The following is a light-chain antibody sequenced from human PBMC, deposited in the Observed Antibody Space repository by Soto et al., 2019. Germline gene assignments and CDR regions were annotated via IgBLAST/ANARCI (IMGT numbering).Light chain of an antibody. CDR3: QQYGSSPNT. V-gene: IGKV3-20*01. Sequence: EIVLTQSPGTLSLSPGERATLSCRASQSVSSSYLAWYQQKPGQAPRLLIYGASSRATGIPDRFSGSGSGTDFTLTIIRLEPEDFAVYYFQQYGSSPNTFGGGTKVEMK. CDR1: QSVSSSY. J-gene: IGKJ4*01. CDR2: GAS.